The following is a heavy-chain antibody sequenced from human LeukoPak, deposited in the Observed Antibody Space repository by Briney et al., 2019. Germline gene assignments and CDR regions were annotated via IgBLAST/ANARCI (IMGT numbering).Heavy chain of an antibody. J-gene: IGHJ5*02. CDR1: GGSISSYY. V-gene: IGHV4-4*07. D-gene: IGHD3-3*01. CDR2: IYTSGST. Sequence: SETLSLTCTVSGGSISSYYWSWIRQPAGKGLEWIGRIYTSGSTNYNPSLKSRVTMSVDTSKNQFSLKLSSVTAADTAVYYCARSGGVYYDSRHHGWFDPWGQGTLVTVSS. CDR3: ARSGGVYYDSRHHGWFDP.